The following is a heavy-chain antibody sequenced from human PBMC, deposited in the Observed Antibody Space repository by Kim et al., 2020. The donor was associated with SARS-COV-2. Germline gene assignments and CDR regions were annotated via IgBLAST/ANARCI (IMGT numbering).Heavy chain of an antibody. CDR3: ARVSIFCSNLICTGYYFDS. V-gene: IGHV1-2*02. CDR2: INPSSGGT. D-gene: IGHD2-8*02. J-gene: IGHJ4*02. Sequence: ASVKVSCKASGYSFTDNYIHWVRQAPGQGLEWMGWINPSSGGTSFAQSFQGRVTLTRDTSISTAYMELSRLTSDDTAVFYCARVSIFCSNLICTGYYFDSWGQGTLVTVSS. CDR1: GYSFTDNY.